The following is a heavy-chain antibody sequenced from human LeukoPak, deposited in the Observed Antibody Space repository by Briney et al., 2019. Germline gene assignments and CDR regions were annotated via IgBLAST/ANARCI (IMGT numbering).Heavy chain of an antibody. J-gene: IGHJ4*02. CDR1: GVSFSSRY. Sequence: PGGSLRLSCAASGVSFSSRYMSWVRRAPGKGLECVANINQDGSVKSYVDSVKGRFTISRDNAQNSLYLQMNSLRAEDTAVYYCARDISLAYWGQGTLVTVSS. D-gene: IGHD3-16*01. CDR3: ARDISLAY. V-gene: IGHV3-7*04. CDR2: INQDGSVK.